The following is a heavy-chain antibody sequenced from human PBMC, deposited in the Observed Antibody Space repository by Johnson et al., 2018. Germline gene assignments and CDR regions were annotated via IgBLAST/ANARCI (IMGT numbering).Heavy chain of an antibody. Sequence: QVQLQQWGAGLLKPSETLSLTCAVYGGSFSGYYWSWIRQPPGKGLEWIGEINHSGRTNYNPSLTSRGTISVDTYKNQFSLKLSSVTAADTGGYYCARVPGYCSSTSCLRFDPWGQGTLVTVSS. CDR3: ARVPGYCSSTSCLRFDP. CDR1: GGSFSGYY. J-gene: IGHJ5*02. V-gene: IGHV4-34*01. D-gene: IGHD2-2*01. CDR2: INHSGRT.